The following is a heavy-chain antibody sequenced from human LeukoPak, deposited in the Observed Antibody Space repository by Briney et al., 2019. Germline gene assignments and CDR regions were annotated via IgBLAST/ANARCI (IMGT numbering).Heavy chain of an antibody. D-gene: IGHD4-17*01. CDR1: GFTFSNYG. CDR3: VRAYGDYFDY. Sequence: GGSLRLSCAASGFTFSNYGLNWVRQAPGEGLEWVSYVSPSSTTIYYADSVKGRFTISRDNAKNSLYLQVNSLRAEDTALYYCVRAYGDYFDYWGQGTLVTVSS. V-gene: IGHV3-48*04. J-gene: IGHJ4*02. CDR2: VSPSSTTI.